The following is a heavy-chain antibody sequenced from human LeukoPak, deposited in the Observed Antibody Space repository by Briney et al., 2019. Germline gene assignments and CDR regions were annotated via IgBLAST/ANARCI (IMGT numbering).Heavy chain of an antibody. CDR3: ARENRDEYNWNYAGYFDY. J-gene: IGHJ4*02. Sequence: GSSVTVSCTASGGTFSIYAISWVRQAPGQGLEWMGGIIPIFGTANYAQKFQGRVTITADESTSTAYMELSSLRSEDTAVYYCARENRDEYNWNYAGYFDYWGQGTLVTVSS. CDR2: IIPIFGTA. CDR1: GGTFSIYA. D-gene: IGHD1-7*01. V-gene: IGHV1-69*01.